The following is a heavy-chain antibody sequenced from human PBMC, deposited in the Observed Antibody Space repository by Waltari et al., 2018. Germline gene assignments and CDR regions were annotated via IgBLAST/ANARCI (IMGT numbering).Heavy chain of an antibody. V-gene: IGHV4-39*01. CDR2: IYYSEST. Sequence: QLQLQESGPGLVKPSETLSLTCTVSGGSISSSSYYWGWIRQPPGKGLEWIGSIYYSESTYNTPALKGRVTISVDTSKNQFSLKLSSVTAADTAVYYCARSRRGGYYYMDVWGKGTTVTVSS. D-gene: IGHD3-10*01. CDR3: ARSRRGGYYYMDV. CDR1: GGSISSSSYY. J-gene: IGHJ6*03.